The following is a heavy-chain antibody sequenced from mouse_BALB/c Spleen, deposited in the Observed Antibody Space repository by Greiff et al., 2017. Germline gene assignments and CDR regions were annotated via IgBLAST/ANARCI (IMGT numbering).Heavy chain of an antibody. CDR2: ISSGSSTI. CDR1: GFTFSSYG. CDR3: ARRLYDYEGCYYAMDY. J-gene: IGHJ4*01. Sequence: EVQLMESGGGLVQPGGSRKLSCAASGFTFSSYGMHWVRQAPEKGLEWVAYISSGSSTIHYADTVKGRFTISRDNPKNTLFLQITSLRSEDTAMYYCARRLYDYEGCYYAMDYWGQGTSVTVSS. D-gene: IGHD2-4*01. V-gene: IGHV5-17*02.